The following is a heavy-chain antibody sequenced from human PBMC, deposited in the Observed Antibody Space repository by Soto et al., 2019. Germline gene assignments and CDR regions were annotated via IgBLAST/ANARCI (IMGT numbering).Heavy chain of an antibody. CDR1: GFTFSSYG. J-gene: IGHJ4*02. CDR3: ATALPYCSGGSCYYFDY. CDR2: ISYDGSNK. D-gene: IGHD2-15*01. Sequence: PGGALRLSCAASGFTFSSYGMHGGRQAPGKGLEWVAVISYDGSNKYYADSVKGRFTISRDNSKNTLYLQMNSLRAEDTAVYYCATALPYCSGGSCYYFDYWGQGT. V-gene: IGHV3-30*03.